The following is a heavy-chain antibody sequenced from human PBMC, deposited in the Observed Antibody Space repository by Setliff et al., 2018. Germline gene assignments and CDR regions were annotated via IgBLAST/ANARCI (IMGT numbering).Heavy chain of an antibody. D-gene: IGHD6-25*01. CDR2: IMTDGSGK. CDR3: ARQQGYDSGHPGPHYYHYYMDV. J-gene: IGHJ6*03. Sequence: GGSLRLSCAASGVIFSSSQMSWVRQAPGKGLEWVAMIMTDGSGKYYADSVEGRFTVSRDNAKNSLSLQMNSLRTEDTAVYYCARQQGYDSGHPGPHYYHYYMDVWGKGTTVTVSS. V-gene: IGHV3-7*01. CDR1: GVIFSSSQ.